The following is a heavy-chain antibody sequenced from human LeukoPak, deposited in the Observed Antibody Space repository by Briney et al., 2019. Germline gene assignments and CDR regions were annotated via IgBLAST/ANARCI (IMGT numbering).Heavy chain of an antibody. V-gene: IGHV3-30*03. CDR2: ISYDGSNK. CDR1: GFTFSSSG. CDR3: ARLVFWGWLAHSYFDY. Sequence: GGSLRLSCAASGFTFSSSGMHWVRQAPGKGLEWVAVISYDGSNKYYADSVKGRFTFSRDNSKNTLYLQMNSLRAEDTAVYYCARLVFWGWLAHSYFDYWGQGTLVTVSS. J-gene: IGHJ4*02. D-gene: IGHD3-16*01.